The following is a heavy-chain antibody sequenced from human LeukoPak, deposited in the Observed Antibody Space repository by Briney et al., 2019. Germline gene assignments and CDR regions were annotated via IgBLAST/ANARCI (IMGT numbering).Heavy chain of an antibody. J-gene: IGHJ6*02. V-gene: IGHV3-53*01. CDR1: GFTVSSNY. CDR2: IYSGGST. D-gene: IGHD3-10*01. CDR3: AGQGSGSYYNGPRDYYYYYGMDV. Sequence: PGGSLRLSCAASGFTVSSNYMSWVRQAPGKGLEWASVIYSGGSTCYADSVKGRFTISRDNSKNTLYLQMNSLRAEDTAVYYCAGQGSGSYYNGPRDYYYYYGMDVWGQGTTVTVSS.